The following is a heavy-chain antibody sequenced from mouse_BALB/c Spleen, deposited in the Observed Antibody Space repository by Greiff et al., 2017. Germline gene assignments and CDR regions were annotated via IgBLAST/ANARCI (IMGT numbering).Heavy chain of an antibody. V-gene: IGHV2-2*02. CDR3: ARRATTVGDYWYFDV. Sequence: VMLVESGPGLVQPSQSLSITCTVSGFSLTSYGVHWVRQSPGKGLEWLGVIWSGGSTDYNAAFISRLSISKDNSKSQVFFKMNSLQANDTAIYYCARRATTVGDYWYFDVWGAGTTVTVSS. J-gene: IGHJ1*01. CDR1: GFSLTSYG. CDR2: IWSGGST. D-gene: IGHD1-1*01.